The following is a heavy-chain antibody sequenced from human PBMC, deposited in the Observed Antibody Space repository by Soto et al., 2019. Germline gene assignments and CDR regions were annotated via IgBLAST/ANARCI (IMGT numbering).Heavy chain of an antibody. CDR3: AKEPRITLIRGPYGMDV. D-gene: IGHD3-10*01. J-gene: IGHJ6*02. CDR2: IYRGADT. CDR1: GFSVGSKC. V-gene: IGHV3-53*01. Sequence: GGSLRLSWAAAGFSVGSKCMNWVRQPPGKGVEWVSVIYRGADTYYADSVKGRFTISRDNSKNTLYLQMNSLRAEDTAVYYCAKEPRITLIRGPYGMDVWGQGTTVTVSS.